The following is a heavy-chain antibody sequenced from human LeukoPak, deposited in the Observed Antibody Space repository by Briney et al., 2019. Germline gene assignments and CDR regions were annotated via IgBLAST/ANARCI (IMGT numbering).Heavy chain of an antibody. V-gene: IGHV3-23*01. CDR3: AFFSNYFDY. D-gene: IGHD3-3*01. J-gene: IGHJ4*02. CDR1: GFSFSSYA. CDR2: ISDSGGRT. Sequence: GGSLXXSCAASGFSFSSYAMSWVRQAPGKGLEWVSAISDSGGRTYYADSVKGQFTISRDNSKKRLYLQMNSLRAEDTAVYYCAFFSNYFDYWGQGTLVTVSS.